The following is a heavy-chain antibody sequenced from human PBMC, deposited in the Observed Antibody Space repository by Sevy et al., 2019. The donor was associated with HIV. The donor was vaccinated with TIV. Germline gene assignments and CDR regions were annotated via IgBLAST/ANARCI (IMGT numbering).Heavy chain of an antibody. Sequence: QLGGSLRLSCAASGFTFSKYYMSWVRQPPGKGLEGVSTLSFGCGEINYADSVKGRFTISRDNSKSSVYLQMNNLRPEDTAVYYCAREGCTKPHDYRGQGTLVTVSS. CDR1: GFTFSKYY. CDR2: LSFGCGEI. CDR3: AREGCTKPHDY. J-gene: IGHJ4*02. D-gene: IGHD2-8*01. V-gene: IGHV3-23*01.